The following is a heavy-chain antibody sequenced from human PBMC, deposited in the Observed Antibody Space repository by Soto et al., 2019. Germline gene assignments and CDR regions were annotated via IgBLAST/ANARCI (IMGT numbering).Heavy chain of an antibody. CDR1: DGSISSSSYY. J-gene: IGHJ6*02. CDR3: ARHRAFDFSMDV. Sequence: SETLSLTCTVSDGSISSSSYYWGWIRQPPGKGLEWIGSVYYSGNMYYNPSLKSRVTLSVDTSKNQFSLKLSSVTAADTAVYYCARHRAFDFSMDVWGQGTTVTVSS. CDR2: VYYSGNM. V-gene: IGHV4-39*01. D-gene: IGHD3-9*01.